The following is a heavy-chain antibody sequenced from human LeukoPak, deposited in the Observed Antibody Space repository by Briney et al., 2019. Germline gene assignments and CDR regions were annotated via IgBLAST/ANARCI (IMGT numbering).Heavy chain of an antibody. CDR1: GGSISSYY. J-gene: IGHJ5*02. CDR2: IYYSGST. D-gene: IGHD3-22*01. Sequence: SETLSLTCTVSGGSISSYYWSWIRQPPGKGLEWIGYIYYSGSTNYNPSLKSRVTISVDTSKNQFSLKLGSVTAADTAVYYCASYYDSSDSSHWFDPWGQGTLVTVSS. V-gene: IGHV4-59*01. CDR3: ASYYDSSDSSHWFDP.